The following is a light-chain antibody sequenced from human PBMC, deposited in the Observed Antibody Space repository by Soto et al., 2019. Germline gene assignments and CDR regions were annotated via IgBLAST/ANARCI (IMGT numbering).Light chain of an antibody. CDR3: CSYAGGGTSRV. J-gene: IGLJ1*01. V-gene: IGLV2-23*01. Sequence: QSLLKLPASMSGSSGQSIPISFTGTSSHVGSCNLVSWFHQHPDKAPKVRIFEATQRPSGVSHRFSGSRYGNTASLTISGLRAEDEADYYCCSYAGGGTSRVFGTGTKVTVL. CDR1: SSHVGSCNL. CDR2: EAT.